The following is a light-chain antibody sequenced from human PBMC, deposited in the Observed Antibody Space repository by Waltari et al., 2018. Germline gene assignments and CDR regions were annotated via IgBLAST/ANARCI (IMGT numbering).Light chain of an antibody. CDR2: KIS. J-gene: IGKJ1*01. CDR1: QSLVHRDGSTY. Sequence: VMTQTPLSSPVTLGQPASISCRSSQSLVHRDGSTYFSWLQQRPGQPPRLLIYKISNRSSGVPDRFSGSGAETDFTLTISRVEPEDVGIYYCMQSTHLPWTFGQGTKVEIK. CDR3: MQSTHLPWT. V-gene: IGKV2-24*01.